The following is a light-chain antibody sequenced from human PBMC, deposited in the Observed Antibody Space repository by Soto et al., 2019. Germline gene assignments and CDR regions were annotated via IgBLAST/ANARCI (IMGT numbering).Light chain of an antibody. V-gene: IGLV1-40*01. CDR1: SSNIGAGYD. Sequence: QSVLTQPPSVSGAPGQRVTISCTGSSSNIGAGYDVHWYQQLPGTAPKLLIYGNSNRTSGVPDRFSGSKSGTSASLAITGLHAEDEDDYYCQSYDSSRSGSNVVFGGGTKLTVL. CDR2: GNS. J-gene: IGLJ2*01. CDR3: QSYDSSRSGSNVV.